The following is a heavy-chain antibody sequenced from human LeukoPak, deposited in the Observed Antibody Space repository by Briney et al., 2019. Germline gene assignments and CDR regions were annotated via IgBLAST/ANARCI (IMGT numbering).Heavy chain of an antibody. CDR3: AAGGRYDFWSGYSNYFDY. CDR2: IYYSGST. Sequence: NPSETLSLTCAVSGGSISSGGYSWSWIRQPPGKGLEWIGYIYYSGSTNYNPSLKSRVTISVDTSKNQFSLKLSSVTAADTAVYYCAAGGRYDFWSGYSNYFDYWGQGTLVTVSS. D-gene: IGHD3-3*01. J-gene: IGHJ4*02. CDR1: GGSISSGGYS. V-gene: IGHV4-61*08.